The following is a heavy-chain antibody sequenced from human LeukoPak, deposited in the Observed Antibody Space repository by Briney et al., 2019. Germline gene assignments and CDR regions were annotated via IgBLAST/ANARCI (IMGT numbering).Heavy chain of an antibody. CDR2: IYSGGST. CDR1: GFTVSSNY. V-gene: IGHV3-66*01. CDR3: ARDPDYGSGSFDY. Sequence: GGSLRLSCAASGFTVSSNYMSWVRQAPGMGLEWVSVIYSGGSTYYADSVKGRFTISRDNSKNTLYLQMNSLRAEDTAVYYCARDPDYGSGSFDYWGQGTLVTVSS. D-gene: IGHD3-10*01. J-gene: IGHJ4*02.